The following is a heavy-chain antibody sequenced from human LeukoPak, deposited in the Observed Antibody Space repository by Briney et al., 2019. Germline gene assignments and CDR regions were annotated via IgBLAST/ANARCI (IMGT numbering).Heavy chain of an antibody. D-gene: IGHD2/OR15-2a*01. CDR2: INHSGST. V-gene: IGHV4-34*01. CDR1: GGSFSGYY. J-gene: IGHJ4*02. CDR3: ARADPSTTAPHDY. Sequence: SETLSLTCAVYGGSFSGYYWSWIGQPPGKGMEWIGEINHSGSTNYNPSLKSRVTISVDTSKNQFSLKLSSVTAADTAVYYCARADPSTTAPHDYWGQGTLVTVSS.